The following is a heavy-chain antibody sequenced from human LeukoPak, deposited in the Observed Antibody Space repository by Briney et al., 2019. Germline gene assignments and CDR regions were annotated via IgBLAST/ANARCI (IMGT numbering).Heavy chain of an antibody. V-gene: IGHV4-59*01. CDR3: ARGYDHYYYGMDV. J-gene: IGHJ6*02. CDR1: GGSISSYY. Sequence: SETLSLTCTVSGGSISSYYRSWIRQPPGKGLEWIGYIYYSGSTNYNPSLKSRVTISVNTSKNQFSLKLSSVTAADTAVYYCARGYDHYYYGMDVWGQGTTVTVSS. CDR2: IYYSGST. D-gene: IGHD1-14*01.